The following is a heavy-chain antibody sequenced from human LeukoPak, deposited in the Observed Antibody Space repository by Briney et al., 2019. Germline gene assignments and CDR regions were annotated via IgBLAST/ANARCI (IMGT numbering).Heavy chain of an antibody. V-gene: IGHV1-8*01. J-gene: IGHJ5*02. CDR2: TNPNSGNT. D-gene: IGHD6-13*01. CDR1: GYTFTSYD. CDR3: ARGQYTSTWYRGSRWFDP. Sequence: ASVKVSCKASGYTFTSYDINWVRQATGQGLEWMGWTNPNSGNTGYARKFQGRVTMTRNTSISTAYMELSSLRSEDTAVYYCARGQYTSTWYRGSRWFDPWGQGTLVTVSS.